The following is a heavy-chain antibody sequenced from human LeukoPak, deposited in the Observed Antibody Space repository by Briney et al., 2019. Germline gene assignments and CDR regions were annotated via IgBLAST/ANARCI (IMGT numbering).Heavy chain of an antibody. D-gene: IGHD6-19*01. CDR1: GYTFTGYY. J-gene: IGHJ4*02. V-gene: IGHV1-2*02. CDR3: ARVSVAGTPDRDYFDY. Sequence: GASVTVSCKASGYTFTGYYLHWVRPAPGQGLEWMGRINPSSGDTNYAQKSQGRVTMTRGTSISTAYLELSTLTSDDTAVYFCARVSVAGTPDRDYFDYWGQGTQVTVSS. CDR2: INPSSGDT.